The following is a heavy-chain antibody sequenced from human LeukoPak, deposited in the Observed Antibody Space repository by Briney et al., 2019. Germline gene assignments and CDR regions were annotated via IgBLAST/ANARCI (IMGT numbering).Heavy chain of an antibody. CDR1: GGTFSSYA. J-gene: IGHJ4*02. CDR2: IIPIFGTA. V-gene: IGHV1-69*06. D-gene: IGHD2/OR15-2a*01. CDR3: ARSFYDLLATFDY. Sequence: GASVKVSCKASGGTFSSYAISWVRQAPGQGLEWMGGIIPIFGTANYAQKFQGRVTITADKSTSTFYMELSRLRSEDTAVYYCARSFYDLLATFDYWGQGTLVTVSS.